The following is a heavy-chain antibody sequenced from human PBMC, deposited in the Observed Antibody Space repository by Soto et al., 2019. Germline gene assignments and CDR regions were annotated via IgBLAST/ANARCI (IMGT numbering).Heavy chain of an antibody. CDR2: ISWNSATI. CDR3: AKDIQWLALTMQFDP. V-gene: IGHV3-9*01. Sequence: EVQLVESGGGLVQPGRSLRLTCAASGFSFGDYAMHWVRQDPGKGLEWVSGISWNSATIVYADSVKGRFTTSRDNAKNSLYLQMNSLRGEDTALYYCAKDIQWLALTMQFDPLGQGTLVTVSS. J-gene: IGHJ5*02. D-gene: IGHD6-19*01. CDR1: GFSFGDYA.